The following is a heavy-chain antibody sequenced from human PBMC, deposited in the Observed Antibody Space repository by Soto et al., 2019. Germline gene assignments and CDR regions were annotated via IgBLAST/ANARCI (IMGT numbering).Heavy chain of an antibody. CDR3: ARDLNCGGECYSPFYFDY. CDR1: GGTFSSYT. Sequence: ASVKVSCKASGGTFSSYTISWVRQAPGQGLEWMGRIIPILGIANYAQKFQGRVTITADKSTSTAYMELSSLRSDDTAVYYCARDLNCGGECYSPFYFDYWGQGTLVTVSS. D-gene: IGHD2-21*01. CDR2: IIPILGIA. J-gene: IGHJ4*02. V-gene: IGHV1-69*04.